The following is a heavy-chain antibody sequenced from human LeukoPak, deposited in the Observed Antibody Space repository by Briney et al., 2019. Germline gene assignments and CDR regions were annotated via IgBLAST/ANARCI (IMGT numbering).Heavy chain of an antibody. D-gene: IGHD2-21*01. V-gene: IGHV4-39*07. CDR3: AREDIVVVSSFDY. Sequence: PSETLSLTCTVSGGSISSSSYYWGWIRQPPGKGLEWIGSIYYSGSTYYNPSLKSRVTISVDTSKNQFSLKLSSVTAADTAVYYCAREDIVVVSSFDYWGQGTLVTVSS. CDR2: IYYSGST. CDR1: GGSISSSSYY. J-gene: IGHJ4*02.